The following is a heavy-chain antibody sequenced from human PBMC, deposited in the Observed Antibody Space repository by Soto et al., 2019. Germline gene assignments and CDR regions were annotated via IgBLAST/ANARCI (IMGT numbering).Heavy chain of an antibody. D-gene: IGHD6-19*01. CDR3: ARAHTSGWLVLDS. Sequence: SETLSLTCTVSGGSISSYYWTWIRQPPGKGLEWIGYIYSTGSTNYNPSLKSRVTMSVDAAKNQFSLKLSSVTAADTAVFYCARAHTSGWLVLDSWGKGTLVTVSS. CDR1: GGSISSYY. J-gene: IGHJ4*02. CDR2: IYSTGST. V-gene: IGHV4-59*01.